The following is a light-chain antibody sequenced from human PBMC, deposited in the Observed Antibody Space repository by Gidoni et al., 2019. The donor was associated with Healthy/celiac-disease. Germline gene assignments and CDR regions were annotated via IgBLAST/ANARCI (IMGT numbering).Light chain of an antibody. CDR1: SSDVGGYNY. CDR2: EVT. CDR3: SSYTSSSTLA. J-gene: IGLJ2*01. V-gene: IGLV2-14*01. Sequence: QSALTQPASVSGYPGQSITISCTGTSSDVGGYNYASWYQQHPGKAPKLMIYEVTNRPSGVSNRFSGAKSGNTASLTISGLQAEDEADYYCSSYTSSSTLAFGGGTKLTVL.